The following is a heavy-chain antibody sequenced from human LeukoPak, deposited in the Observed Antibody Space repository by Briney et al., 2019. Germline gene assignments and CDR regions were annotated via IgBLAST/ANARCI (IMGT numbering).Heavy chain of an antibody. V-gene: IGHV3-53*01. J-gene: IGHJ4*02. CDR1: GFTFSSNY. CDR2: IYSGGST. CDR3: ARGENYYDSRGSFDY. D-gene: IGHD3-22*01. Sequence: GGSLRLSCAASGFTFSSNYMSWVRQAPGKGLEWVSVIYSGGSTYYADSVKGRFTISRDNSKNTLYLQMNSLRAEDTAVYYCARGENYYDSRGSFDYWGQGTLVTVSS.